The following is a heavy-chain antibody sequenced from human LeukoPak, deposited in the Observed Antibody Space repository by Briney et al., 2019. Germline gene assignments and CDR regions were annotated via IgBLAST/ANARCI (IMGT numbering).Heavy chain of an antibody. J-gene: IGHJ6*03. D-gene: IGHD5-24*01. CDR3: ARGGTKERYYYMDV. CDR2: MNPNSGNT. Sequence: GASVKVSCKASGYTFTSYDINWVRQATGQGLEWMGWMNPNSGNTGYAQKFQGRVTITRNTSISTAYMELSSLRSEDTAVYYCARGGTKERYYYMDVWGKGTTVTVFS. CDR1: GYTFTSYD. V-gene: IGHV1-8*03.